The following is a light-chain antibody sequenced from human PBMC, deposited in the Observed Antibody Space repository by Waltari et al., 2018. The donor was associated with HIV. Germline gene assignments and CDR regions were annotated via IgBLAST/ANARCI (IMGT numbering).Light chain of an antibody. J-gene: IGLJ2*01. CDR1: SGSLASNY. CDR2: EDD. CDR3: QSFDTSNQWI. Sequence: NFMLTQPPSVSESPGKTVTISCTRSSGSLASNYVQWYQKRPGSAPTTLLYEDDQRPSGVPDRFSGSIDTSSNSASLTISGLKTEDEADYYCQSFDTSNQWIFGGGTKLTVL. V-gene: IGLV6-57*03.